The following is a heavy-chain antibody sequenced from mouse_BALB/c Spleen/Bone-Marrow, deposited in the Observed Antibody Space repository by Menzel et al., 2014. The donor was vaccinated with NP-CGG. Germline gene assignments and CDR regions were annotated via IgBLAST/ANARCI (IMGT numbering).Heavy chain of an antibody. CDR2: ILPNSGNT. D-gene: IGHD2-14*01. J-gene: IGHJ2*01. CDR3: ARHHRYAYYFDY. Sequence: VQLQQSGSVLVRPGASVKLSCKASGYTFTNSWIHWAKQRPGQGLEWIGAILPNSGNTNFNEKFKVKATLTVDTSSSTAYVDLSSLTAEDSAVYYCARHHRYAYYFDYWGQCTTLTVSS. CDR1: GYTFTNSW. V-gene: IGHV1S130*01.